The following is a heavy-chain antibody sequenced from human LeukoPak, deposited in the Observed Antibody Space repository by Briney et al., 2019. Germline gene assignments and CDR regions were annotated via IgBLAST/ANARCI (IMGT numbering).Heavy chain of an antibody. V-gene: IGHV4-59*12. CDR3: ARDLSY. J-gene: IGHJ4*02. CDR1: NGSINNYF. Sequence: SETLSLTCTVSNGSINNYFWNWIRQPPGKGLEWIGYIHYSGSTNYNPSLKSRVTISLDTSKNQFSLKLSSVTAADTAVYYCARDLSYWGQGTLVTVSS. CDR2: IHYSGST.